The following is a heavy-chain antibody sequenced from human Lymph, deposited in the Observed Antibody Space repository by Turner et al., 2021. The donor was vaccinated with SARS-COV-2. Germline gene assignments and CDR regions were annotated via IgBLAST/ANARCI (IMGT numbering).Heavy chain of an antibody. D-gene: IGHD2-15*01. Sequence: QVQLVQSGAEVKKPGASVKVSCKVSGYTLTELSMHWVRQAPGKGLEWRGGFDPEDGEIIYAQKSQSRVTMTEDTSTDTAYMELSSLVSEDTAVYYCATVLCTGSSCYYYGMDVWGQGTTVTVSS. CDR3: ATVLCTGSSCYYYGMDV. CDR2: FDPEDGEI. J-gene: IGHJ6*02. CDR1: GYTLTELS. V-gene: IGHV1-24*01.